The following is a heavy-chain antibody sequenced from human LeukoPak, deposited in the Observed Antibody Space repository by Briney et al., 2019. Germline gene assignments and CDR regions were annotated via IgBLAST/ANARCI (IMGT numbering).Heavy chain of an antibody. CDR3: ARGTVTAPDY. CDR2: ISYDGSNK. J-gene: IGHJ4*02. CDR1: GFTFSSYG. D-gene: IGHD4-17*01. Sequence: GRSLRLSCAASGFTFSSYGMHWVRQAPGKGLEWVAVISYDGSNKYYADSVKGRFTISRDNSKNTLYLQMNSLRAEDTAVYYCARGTVTAPDYWGQGTLVTVSS. V-gene: IGHV3-30*03.